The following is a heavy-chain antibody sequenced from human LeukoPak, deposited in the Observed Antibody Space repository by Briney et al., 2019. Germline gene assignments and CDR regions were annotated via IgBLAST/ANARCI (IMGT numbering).Heavy chain of an antibody. CDR1: GGSMTTHH. Sequence: SETLSLTCTVSGGSMTTHHWNWIRQTPGKGLEWIGYVFDSGRTKVNPSLTSRVTLSTDTSKNQLSLKLSSVTAADTAVYYCTTIKRGDIFGYFDFWGQGILVTVSS. D-gene: IGHD5-18*01. V-gene: IGHV4-59*11. CDR2: VFDSGRT. CDR3: TTIKRGDIFGYFDF. J-gene: IGHJ4*02.